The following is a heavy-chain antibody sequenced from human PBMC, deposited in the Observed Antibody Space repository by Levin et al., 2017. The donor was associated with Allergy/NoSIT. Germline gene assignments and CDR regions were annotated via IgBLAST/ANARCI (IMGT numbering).Heavy chain of an antibody. CDR3: ARDGGTGTTYF. D-gene: IGHD1-7*01. CDR2: INPNNGGT. V-gene: IGHV1-2*06. J-gene: IGHJ4*02. Sequence: ASVKVSCKASGYTFTGYYMHWVRQAPGQGLEWMGRINPNNGGTRYAQKFQGRVTMARDTSISTAYMELSRLSSDDTALYYCARDGGTGTTYFWGQGTLVTVSS. CDR1: GYTFTGYY.